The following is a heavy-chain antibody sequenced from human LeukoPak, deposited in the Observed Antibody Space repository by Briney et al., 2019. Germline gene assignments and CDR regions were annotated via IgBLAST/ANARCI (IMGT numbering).Heavy chain of an antibody. CDR1: GGSFSGYY. CDR3: ARVLVATISYYYYYMDV. Sequence: SETLSLTCAVYGGSFSGYYWSWIRQHPGKGLEWFGGINHSGSTNYNPSLKCRVTITVDTSKNQFSLKLSSVTAADTAVYYCARVLVATISYYYYYMDVWGKGTTVTVSS. D-gene: IGHD5-12*01. J-gene: IGHJ6*03. CDR2: INHSGST. V-gene: IGHV4-34*01.